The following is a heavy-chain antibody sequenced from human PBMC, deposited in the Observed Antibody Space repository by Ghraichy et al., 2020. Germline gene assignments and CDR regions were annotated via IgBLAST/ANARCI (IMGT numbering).Heavy chain of an antibody. CDR2: INSDGSST. Sequence: GESLNISCAASGFTFSSYWMHWVRQAPGKGLVWVSRINSDGSSTSYADSVKGRFTISRDNAKNTLYLQMNSLRAEDTAVYYCARGSAYYDFWSGSQNPSDYWGQGTLVTVSS. J-gene: IGHJ4*02. V-gene: IGHV3-74*01. CDR3: ARGSAYYDFWSGSQNPSDY. CDR1: GFTFSSYW. D-gene: IGHD3-3*01.